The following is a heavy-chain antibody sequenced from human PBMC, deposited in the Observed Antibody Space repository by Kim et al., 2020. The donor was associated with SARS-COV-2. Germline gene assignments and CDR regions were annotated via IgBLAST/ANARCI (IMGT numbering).Heavy chain of an antibody. D-gene: IGHD3-9*01. Sequence: GGSLRLSCAASRFTFNNYGMHWVRQAPGKGLEWVSVISYDGSNKYYADSVKGRFTISRDNSKNTLYLQMNSLRAEDTAVYYCAKPDTTRYFDWFRRSYFDYWGQGALVIVSS. J-gene: IGHJ4*02. CDR2: ISYDGSNK. V-gene: IGHV3-30*18. CDR3: AKPDTTRYFDWFRRSYFDY. CDR1: RFTFNNYG.